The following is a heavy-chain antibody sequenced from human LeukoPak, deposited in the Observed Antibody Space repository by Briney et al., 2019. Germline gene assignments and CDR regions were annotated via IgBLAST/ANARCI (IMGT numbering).Heavy chain of an antibody. Sequence: GESLRLSCAASGFTFSSYSMNGVRQPPGRSVEGVSSISNSSSYIYYADSVKSRFTISIDNAKNSLYPQMSSLSAQDTAVYYCASAGGGDGYNSAFAYWGQGPLVPVPS. CDR3: ASAGGGDGYNSAFAY. D-gene: IGHD5-24*01. J-gene: IGHJ4*02. CDR1: GFTFSSYS. V-gene: IGHV3-21*01. CDR2: ISNSSSYI.